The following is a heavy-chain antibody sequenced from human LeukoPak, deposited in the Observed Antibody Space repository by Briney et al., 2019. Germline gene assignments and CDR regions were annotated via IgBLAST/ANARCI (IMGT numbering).Heavy chain of an antibody. D-gene: IGHD6-13*01. CDR3: ARQGELYSSSWYYY. J-gene: IGHJ4*02. CDR2: IIPILGIA. CDR1: GGTFSSYA. Sequence: AASVKVSCKASGGTFSSYAISWVRQAPGQGLEWMGRIIPILGIANYAQKFQGRVTITADKSTSTAYMELSSLRSEDTAVYYCARQGELYSSSWYYYWGQGTLVTVSS. V-gene: IGHV1-69*04.